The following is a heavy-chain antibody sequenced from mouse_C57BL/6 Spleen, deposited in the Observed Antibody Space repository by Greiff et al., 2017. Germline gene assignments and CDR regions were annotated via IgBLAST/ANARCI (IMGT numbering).Heavy chain of an antibody. CDR1: GYTFTSYW. D-gene: IGHD3-2*02. CDR3: AISVQLRLRSYVDY. J-gene: IGHJ2*01. CDR2: IHPSDSDT. V-gene: IGHV1-74*01. Sequence: VQLQQPGAELVKPGASVKVSCKASGYTFTSYWMHWVKQRPGQGLEWIGRIHPSDSDTNYNQKFKGKDTLTVDKSSSTACMQLSSLSSEDSAVYYCAISVQLRLRSYVDYWGQGTTLTVSS.